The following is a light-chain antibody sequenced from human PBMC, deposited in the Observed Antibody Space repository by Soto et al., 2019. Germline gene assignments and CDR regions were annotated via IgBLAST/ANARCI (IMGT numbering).Light chain of an antibody. CDR2: AES. CDR3: EKAGCFQIT. CDR1: QNIGRL. J-gene: IGKJ5*01. Sequence: TNSPSSXSATQEDTLTSAWRASQNIGRLIAWYQQKEGKEXEXXXYAESSLKSGVQPRLSGSGSGNDFNITISSFLPEDFVTYYCEKAGCFQITFG. V-gene: IGKV1-12*01.